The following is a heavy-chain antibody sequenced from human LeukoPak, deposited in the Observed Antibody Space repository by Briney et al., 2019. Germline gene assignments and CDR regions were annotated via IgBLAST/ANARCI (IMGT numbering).Heavy chain of an antibody. Sequence: GASVKVSCKASGYXFTSVGITWVRQAPGQGHEWMGWISPYNGNTRYVQKLQGRVTMTTDTSTSTAYMELRSLRFDDTAVYYCARAGSGSGWYFDYWGQGTLVTVSS. J-gene: IGHJ4*02. CDR1: GYXFTSVG. CDR3: ARAGSGSGWYFDY. V-gene: IGHV1-18*01. CDR2: ISPYNGNT. D-gene: IGHD6-19*01.